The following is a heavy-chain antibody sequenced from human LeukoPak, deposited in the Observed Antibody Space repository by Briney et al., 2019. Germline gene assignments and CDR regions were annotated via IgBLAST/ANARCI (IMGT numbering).Heavy chain of an antibody. J-gene: IGHJ4*02. CDR1: GYSFTGYY. CDR2: MNPNSGNT. CDR3: ARVVLPAMGYSSLFDY. V-gene: IGHV1-8*02. D-gene: IGHD6-13*01. Sequence: VAPVKVSCKASGYSFTGYYIYWARQATGQGLEWMGWMNPNSGNTGYAQKFQGRVTMTRNTSISTAYMELSSLRSEDTAVYYCARVVLPAMGYSSLFDYWGQGTLVTVSS.